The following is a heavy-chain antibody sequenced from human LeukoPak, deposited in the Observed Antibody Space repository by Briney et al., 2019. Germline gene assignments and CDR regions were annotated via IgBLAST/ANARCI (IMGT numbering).Heavy chain of an antibody. Sequence: SETLSLTCTVSGGSISSYYWSWIRQPPGKGPEWIGYIYTSGSTNYNPSLKSRVTISVDTSKNPFSLKLSSVTAADTAVYYCARHGVVLLRGQSAYFDYWGQGTLVTVSS. J-gene: IGHJ4*02. V-gene: IGHV4-4*09. CDR1: GGSISSYY. D-gene: IGHD3-3*01. CDR3: ARHGVVLLRGQSAYFDY. CDR2: IYTSGST.